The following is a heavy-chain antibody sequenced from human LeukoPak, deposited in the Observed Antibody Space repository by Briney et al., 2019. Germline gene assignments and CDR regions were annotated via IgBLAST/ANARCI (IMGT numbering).Heavy chain of an antibody. D-gene: IGHD4-17*01. Sequence: PGGSLRLSCAASGFTFSSYTMTWVRQAPGKGLEWVSAISGSGASTYYADSVKGRCTISRDNSEDTLYLRMNSLSADDTAVYYCANLDYVGYFDYWGQGTLVTVSS. CDR3: ANLDYVGYFDY. V-gene: IGHV3-23*01. J-gene: IGHJ4*02. CDR2: ISGSGAST. CDR1: GFTFSSYT.